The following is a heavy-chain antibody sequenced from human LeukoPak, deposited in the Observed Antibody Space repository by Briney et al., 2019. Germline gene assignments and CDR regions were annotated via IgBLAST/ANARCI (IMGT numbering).Heavy chain of an antibody. Sequence: GGSLRLSCAASGFTFSTYGMHWVRQAPGKGLEWVSSISSSSRTIYYADSVKGRFTISRDNSKNTLYLRMNSLRAEDTAVYYCARDRRGYYYGSGSYRGPDYWGQGTVVTVSS. V-gene: IGHV3-48*01. CDR1: GFTFSTYG. CDR2: ISSSSRTI. J-gene: IGHJ4*02. D-gene: IGHD3-10*01. CDR3: ARDRRGYYYGSGSYRGPDY.